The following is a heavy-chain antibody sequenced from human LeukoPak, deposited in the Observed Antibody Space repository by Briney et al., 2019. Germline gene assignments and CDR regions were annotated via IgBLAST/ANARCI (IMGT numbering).Heavy chain of an antibody. V-gene: IGHV1-18*01. Sequence: GPVKVSCKASGYTFTSYGISWMRQAPGQGLEWMGWISAYNDNTNYAQKLQGRVTMTTDTSTSTAYMELRSLRSDDTAVYYCARVWGSGWPLYYYYYGMDVWGQGTTVTVSS. J-gene: IGHJ6*02. CDR1: GYTFTSYG. CDR2: ISAYNDNT. CDR3: ARVWGSGWPLYYYYYGMDV. D-gene: IGHD6-19*01.